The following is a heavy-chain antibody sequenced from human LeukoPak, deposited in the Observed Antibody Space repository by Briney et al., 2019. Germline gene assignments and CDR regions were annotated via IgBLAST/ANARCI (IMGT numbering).Heavy chain of an antibody. CDR3: ARNRPRTVAVAGYLDY. J-gene: IGHJ4*02. CDR2: INHSGST. D-gene: IGHD6-19*01. V-gene: IGHV4-34*01. CDR1: GGSFSGYY. Sequence: SETLSLTCAVYGGSFSGYYWSWIRQPPGKGLEWIGEINHSGSTNYNPSLKSRVTISVDTSKNQFSLKLSSVTAADTAVYYCARNRPRTVAVAGYLDYWGQGTLVTVSS.